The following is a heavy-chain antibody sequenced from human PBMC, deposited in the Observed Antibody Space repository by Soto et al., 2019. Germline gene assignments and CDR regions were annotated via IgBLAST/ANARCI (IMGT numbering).Heavy chain of an antibody. CDR2: ISSSSSYI. Sequence: GESLKISCAASGFTFSSYSMNWVRQAPGKGLEWVSSISSSSSYIYYADSVKGRFTISRDNAKNSLYLQMNSLRAEDTAVYYCARDEEGPYYDILTGPDYWGQGTLVTVSS. J-gene: IGHJ4*02. D-gene: IGHD3-9*01. V-gene: IGHV3-21*01. CDR1: GFTFSSYS. CDR3: ARDEEGPYYDILTGPDY.